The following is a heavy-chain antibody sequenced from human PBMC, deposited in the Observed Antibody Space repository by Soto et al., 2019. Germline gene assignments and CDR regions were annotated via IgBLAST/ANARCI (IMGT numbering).Heavy chain of an antibody. CDR1: GFTFSSYG. CDR3: ARAQTYCSGGSCYSDYYYGMDV. D-gene: IGHD2-15*01. Sequence: ESGGGVVQPGRSLRLSCAASGFTFSSYGMHWVRQAPGKGLEWVAVIWYDGSNKYYADSVKGRFTISRDNSKNTLYLQMNSLRAEDTAVYYCARAQTYCSGGSCYSDYYYGMDVWGQGTTVTVSS. CDR2: IWYDGSNK. V-gene: IGHV3-33*01. J-gene: IGHJ6*02.